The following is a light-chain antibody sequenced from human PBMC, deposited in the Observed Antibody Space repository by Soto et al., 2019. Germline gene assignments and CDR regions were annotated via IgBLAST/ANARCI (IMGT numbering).Light chain of an antibody. V-gene: IGKV1-39*01. CDR2: GAS. Sequence: DIQMTQSPSSLSASVGDRVTITCRASLTIGDSLSWFQQKAGKPPTLLIYGASALQSGVPARFSGSGSGTDFTLTISNMQREDFATYYCLQTYNRPRTFGQGTKV. J-gene: IGKJ1*01. CDR1: LTIGDS. CDR3: LQTYNRPRT.